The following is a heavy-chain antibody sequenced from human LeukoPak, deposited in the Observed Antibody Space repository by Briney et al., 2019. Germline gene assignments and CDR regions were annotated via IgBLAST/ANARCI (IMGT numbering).Heavy chain of an antibody. CDR2: IYYSGST. CDR3: ARAEDSSGYRFDY. D-gene: IGHD3-22*01. Sequence: SETLSLTCTVSGGSISSGGYYWSWIRQHPGKGLEWIVYIYYSGSTYYNPSLKSRATISVDTSKNQFSLKLSSVTAADTAVYYCARAEDSSGYRFDYWGQGTLVTVSS. V-gene: IGHV4-31*03. J-gene: IGHJ4*02. CDR1: GGSISSGGYY.